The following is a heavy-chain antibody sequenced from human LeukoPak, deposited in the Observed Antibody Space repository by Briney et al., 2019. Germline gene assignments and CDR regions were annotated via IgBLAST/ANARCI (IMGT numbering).Heavy chain of an antibody. D-gene: IGHD2-8*01. J-gene: IGHJ5*02. V-gene: IGHV4-39*01. CDR3: ARQGACNNVNCNRWFDP. Sequence: SETLSLTCTVSGGSISSSSYYWGWIRQPPGEGLEWIASIYHDGDTYYNSSLKSRVTISVDTSKNQFSLKVNSVTAADTALYYCARQGACNNVNCNRWFDPWGQGTLVTVSS. CDR1: GGSISSSSYY. CDR2: IYHDGDT.